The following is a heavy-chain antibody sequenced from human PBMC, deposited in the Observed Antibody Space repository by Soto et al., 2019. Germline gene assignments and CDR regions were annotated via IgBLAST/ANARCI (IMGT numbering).Heavy chain of an antibody. CDR3: ATDPGAFAGAMRD. V-gene: IGHV3-30*03. J-gene: IGHJ4*02. CDR2: ITFNGSKE. Sequence: VQMVESGGGVVQPGGSLRLSCAGSGFAFSRFGMHWVRQAPGKGLEWVACITFNGSKEYYVDSVKGRFAISRNNSMNTLYLQMSSLGPEHTGVYYCATDPGAFAGAMRDWGRGTLVTVSS. CDR1: GFAFSRFG. D-gene: IGHD3-16*01.